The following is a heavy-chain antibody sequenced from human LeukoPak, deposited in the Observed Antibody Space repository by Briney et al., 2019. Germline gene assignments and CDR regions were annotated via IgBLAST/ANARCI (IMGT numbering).Heavy chain of an antibody. V-gene: IGHV4-4*09. D-gene: IGHD5-18*01. CDR1: GGSISSYY. Sequence: SETLSLTCTVSGGSISSYYWSWIRQPPGKGLEWIGYIYTSGSTNYNPSLKSRVTISVDTSKNQFSLKLSSVTAADTAVYYCARVSIQLWHYYFDYWGQGTLVTVSS. CDR2: IYTSGST. CDR3: ARVSIQLWHYYFDY. J-gene: IGHJ4*02.